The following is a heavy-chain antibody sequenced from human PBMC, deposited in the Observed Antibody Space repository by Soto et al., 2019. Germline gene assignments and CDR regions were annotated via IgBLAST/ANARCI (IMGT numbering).Heavy chain of an antibody. CDR3: ARVQGIAAAGRGNYVMDV. CDR2: ISAYNGNT. CDR1: GYTFTSYG. D-gene: IGHD6-13*01. Sequence: GASVKVSCKASGYTFTSYGISWVRQAPGQGLEWMGWISAYNGNTNYAQKLQGRVTMTTDTSTSTAYMELRSLRSDDTAVYYCARVQGIAAAGRGNYVMDVWGQGTTVIVSS. V-gene: IGHV1-18*01. J-gene: IGHJ6*02.